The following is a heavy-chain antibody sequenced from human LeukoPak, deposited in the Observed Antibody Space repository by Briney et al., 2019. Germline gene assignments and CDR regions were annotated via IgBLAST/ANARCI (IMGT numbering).Heavy chain of an antibody. CDR2: IYYSGST. CDR3: ARYLHSSGTFY. CDR1: GGSISSYY. D-gene: IGHD6-19*01. V-gene: IGHV4-59*01. Sequence: RSSETLSLTCTVSGGSISSYYWSWIRQPPGKGLEWIGYIYYSGSTNYNPSLKSRVTISVDTSKNQFPLKLSSVTAADTAVYYCARYLHSSGTFYWGQGTLVTVSS. J-gene: IGHJ4*02.